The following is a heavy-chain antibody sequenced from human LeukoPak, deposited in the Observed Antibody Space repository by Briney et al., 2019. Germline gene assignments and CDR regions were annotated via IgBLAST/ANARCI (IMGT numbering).Heavy chain of an antibody. CDR3: TRGRATPSRLFFDYYFMDV. Sequence: SETLSLTCAVDGGSLTGYSWAWVRQSPAEGLEWIGEINQVERTIYSPSLESRVSISLEASKNQFFLQLTSVAAADTAMYYCTRGRATPSRLFFDYYFMDVWGPGTPVTVSS. V-gene: IGHV4-34*01. CDR1: GGSLTGYS. CDR2: INQVERT. D-gene: IGHD2-15*01. J-gene: IGHJ6*03.